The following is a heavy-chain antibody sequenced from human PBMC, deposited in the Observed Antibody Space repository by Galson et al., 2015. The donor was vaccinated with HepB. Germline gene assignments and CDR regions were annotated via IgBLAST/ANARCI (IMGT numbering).Heavy chain of an antibody. CDR1: GGSISSYY. CDR3: ARDFRRLGAYGMDV. D-gene: IGHD5-12*01. J-gene: IGHJ6*02. CDR2: IYTSGST. Sequence: ETLSLTCTVSGGSISSYYWSWIRQPAGKGLEWIGRIYTSGSTNYNPSLKSRVTMSVDTSKNQFSLKLSSVTAADTAVYYCARDFRRLGAYGMDVWGQGTTVTVSS. V-gene: IGHV4-4*07.